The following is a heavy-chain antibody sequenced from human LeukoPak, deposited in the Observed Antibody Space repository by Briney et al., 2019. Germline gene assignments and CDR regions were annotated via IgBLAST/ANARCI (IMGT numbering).Heavy chain of an antibody. CDR3: AREHRLAYCGGDCYSPIHAFDP. CDR1: GFTFSDYW. J-gene: IGHJ5*02. Sequence: GGSLRLSCAASGFTFSDYWMHWVRQAPGKGLVWVSRINSDESRTSYAGSVKGRFTVSRDNAKNTLYLQMNSLRAEDTAVYYCAREHRLAYCGGDCYSPIHAFDPWGQGTLVTVSS. D-gene: IGHD2-21*02. CDR2: INSDESRT. V-gene: IGHV3-74*01.